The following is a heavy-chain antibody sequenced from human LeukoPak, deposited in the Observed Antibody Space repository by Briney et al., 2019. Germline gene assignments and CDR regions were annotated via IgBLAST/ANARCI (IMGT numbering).Heavy chain of an antibody. CDR1: GGSISSGSYY. J-gene: IGHJ4*02. Sequence: SETLSLTCTVSGGSISSGSYYWTWIRQPAGKGLEWVGRIYTTGSTNYSPSLKSRVTISMDTSKNQFSLKLSSVTAADTAVYYCASSIAAAGDSWGQGTLVTVSS. D-gene: IGHD6-13*01. CDR2: IYTTGST. V-gene: IGHV4-61*02. CDR3: ASSIAAAGDS.